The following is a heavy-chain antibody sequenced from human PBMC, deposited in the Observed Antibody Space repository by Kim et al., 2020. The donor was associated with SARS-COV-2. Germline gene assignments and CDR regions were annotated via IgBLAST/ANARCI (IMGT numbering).Heavy chain of an antibody. CDR2: ISYDGSNK. Sequence: GGSLRLSCAASGFTFSSYGMHWVRQAPGKGLEWVAVISYDGSNKYYADSVKGRFTISRDNSKNTLYLQMNSLRAEDTAVYYCAIDGMRQQLVPVYFDLWG. CDR1: GFTFSSYG. J-gene: IGHJ2*01. D-gene: IGHD6-13*01. CDR3: AIDGMRQQLVPVYFDL. V-gene: IGHV3-30*03.